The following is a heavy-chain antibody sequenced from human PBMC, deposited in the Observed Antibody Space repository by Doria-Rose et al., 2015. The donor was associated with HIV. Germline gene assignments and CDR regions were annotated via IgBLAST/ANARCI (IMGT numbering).Heavy chain of an antibody. CDR1: GYTLTELS. D-gene: IGHD3-10*01. Sequence: QVQLVQSGAEVKKPGASVKVSCKVSGYTLTELSMHWVRQAPGKGLEWMGGFDPEDGETIYAQKFQGRVTMTEDTSTDTAYVELSSLRFDDTAVYYCATEGLIGEADVFDIWGQGTMVTVSS. V-gene: IGHV1-24*01. CDR3: ATEGLIGEADVFDI. CDR2: FDPEDGET. J-gene: IGHJ3*02.